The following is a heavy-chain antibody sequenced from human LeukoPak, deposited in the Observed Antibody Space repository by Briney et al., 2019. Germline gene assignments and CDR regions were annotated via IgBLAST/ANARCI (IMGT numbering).Heavy chain of an antibody. V-gene: IGHV1-18*04. CDR1: GYRFSSYG. J-gene: IGHJ4*02. Sequence: EASVKVSCKASGYRFSSYGISWVRQAPGQGLEWMGWISAYNGNTNYAQKLQGRVTMTTDTSTTTAYMGLRSLRSDDTAVYYCARVFGNYGFFFDSWGQGTLVTVSS. CDR2: ISAYNGNT. CDR3: ARVFGNYGFFFDS. D-gene: IGHD3-10*02.